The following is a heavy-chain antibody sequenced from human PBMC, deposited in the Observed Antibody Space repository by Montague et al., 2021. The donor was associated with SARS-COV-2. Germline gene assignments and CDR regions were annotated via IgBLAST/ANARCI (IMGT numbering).Heavy chain of an antibody. D-gene: IGHD6-13*01. Sequence: SETLSLTCAVYGGSFSGYYWSWIRQPPGKGLEWIGYIYYSGSTNYNPSLKSRVTISVDTSKNEFSLKLSSVTAADTAVYYCARDGSSSWYSNWFDPWGQGTLVTVSS. V-gene: IGHV4-59*01. CDR3: ARDGSSSWYSNWFDP. CDR1: GGSFSGYY. CDR2: IYYSGST. J-gene: IGHJ5*02.